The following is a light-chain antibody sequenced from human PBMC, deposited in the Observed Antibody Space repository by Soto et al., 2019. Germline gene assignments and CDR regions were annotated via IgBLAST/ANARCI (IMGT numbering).Light chain of an antibody. CDR1: SIDVADYNY. Sequence: QSALTQPASVSGFPGQSITISCTGSSIDVADYNYVSWYQQHPGKAPKLIISEVSFRPSGVSNRFSGSKSGNTASLTISGLQTEDEADYYCSSYTTSTLLFGGGTKVTVL. V-gene: IGLV2-14*01. CDR3: SSYTTSTLL. CDR2: EVS. J-gene: IGLJ2*01.